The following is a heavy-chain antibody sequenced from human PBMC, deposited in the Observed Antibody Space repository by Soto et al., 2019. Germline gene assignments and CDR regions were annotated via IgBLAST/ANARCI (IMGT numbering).Heavy chain of an antibody. D-gene: IGHD3-22*01. CDR2: IYTSGST. CDR3: ARAQYYYDSSGINDAFDI. J-gene: IGHJ3*02. V-gene: IGHV4-4*07. CDR1: GGSIRSYY. Sequence: PSETLSLTCTVSGGSIRSYYWSWIRQPAGKGLEWIGRIYTSGSTNYNPSLKSRVTMSVDTSKNQFSLKLSSVTAADTAVYYCARAQYYYDSSGINDAFDIWGLGTMVRVS.